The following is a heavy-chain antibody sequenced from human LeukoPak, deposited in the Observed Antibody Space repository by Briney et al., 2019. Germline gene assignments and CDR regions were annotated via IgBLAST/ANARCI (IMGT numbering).Heavy chain of an antibody. D-gene: IGHD3-9*01. CDR1: GGSISSSSYY. V-gene: IGHV4-39*01. CDR2: IYYSGST. CDR3: ARHTEVRYFDWLLYLSHFDY. Sequence: PSETLSLTCTVSGGSISSSSYYWGWIRQPPGKGLEWIGSIYYSGSTYYNPSLKSRVTISVDTSKNQFSLKLSSVTAADTAVYYCARHTEVRYFDWLLYLSHFDYWGQGTLVTVSS. J-gene: IGHJ4*02.